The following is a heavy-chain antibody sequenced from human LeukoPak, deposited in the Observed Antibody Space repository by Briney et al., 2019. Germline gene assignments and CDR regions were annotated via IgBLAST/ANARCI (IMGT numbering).Heavy chain of an antibody. CDR1: GGSISSSNW. CDR2: IYHSGST. V-gene: IGHV4-4*02. Sequence: SETLSLTCAVSGGSISSSNWWSWVRQPPGKGLEWIGEIYHSGSTNYNPSLKSRVTISVDKSKNQFSLKLSSVTAADTAVYYCARGLRDSSGYYFHFDYWGQGTLVTVSS. D-gene: IGHD3-22*01. J-gene: IGHJ4*02. CDR3: ARGLRDSSGYYFHFDY.